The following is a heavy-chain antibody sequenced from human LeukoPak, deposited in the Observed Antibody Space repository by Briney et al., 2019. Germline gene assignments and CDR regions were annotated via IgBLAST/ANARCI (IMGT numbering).Heavy chain of an antibody. Sequence: SGGSLRLSCAASGFTFSSYGMHWVRQAPGKGLEWVAVIWYDGSNKYYADSVKGRFTISRDNSKNTLYLQMNSLRAEDTAVYYCARAPRGRFGYSSSWYQLWGQGTLVTVSS. CDR3: ARAPRGRFGYSSSWYQL. CDR2: IWYDGSNK. J-gene: IGHJ4*02. V-gene: IGHV3-33*01. CDR1: GFTFSSYG. D-gene: IGHD6-13*01.